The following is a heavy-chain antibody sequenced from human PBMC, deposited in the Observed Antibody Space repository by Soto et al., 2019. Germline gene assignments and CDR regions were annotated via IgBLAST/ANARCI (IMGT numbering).Heavy chain of an antibody. D-gene: IGHD1-1*01. CDR3: LRSGDNDNLLAY. CDR2: SSNSGSFT. J-gene: IGHJ4*02. Sequence: GGSLRLSCAASGFTFSDHYMSWIRQAPGKGLEWIGYSSNSGSFTRYADSVKGRFSISRENAKKSLFLQINSPRGDDTAIYYCLRSGDNDNLLAYWGKGTQVTAPQ. V-gene: IGHV3-11*06. CDR1: GFTFSDHY.